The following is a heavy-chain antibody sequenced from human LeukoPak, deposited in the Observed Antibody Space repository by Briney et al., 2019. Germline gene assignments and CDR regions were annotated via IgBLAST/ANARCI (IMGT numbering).Heavy chain of an antibody. V-gene: IGHV1-2*02. CDR3: ARKTAIVVVPAADY. Sequence: ASVKVSCKASGYTFTGYFMHWVLQAPGQGLELMGWINPNSGGTNYAQKFQGRVTMTRDTSISTAYMELSRLRSDDTAVYYCARKTAIVVVPAADYWGQGTLVTVSS. CDR1: GYTFTGYF. D-gene: IGHD2-2*01. J-gene: IGHJ4*02. CDR2: INPNSGGT.